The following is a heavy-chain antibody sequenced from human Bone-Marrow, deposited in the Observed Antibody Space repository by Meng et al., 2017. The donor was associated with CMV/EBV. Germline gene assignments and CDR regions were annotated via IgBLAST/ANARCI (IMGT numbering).Heavy chain of an antibody. CDR2: IYYSGST. Sequence: GSLRLSCTVSGGSISSSSYYWGWIRQPPGKGLEWIGSIYYSGSTYYNPSLKSRVTISVDTSKNQFSLKLSSVTAADTAVYYCASTKRSKIYYYYGTDVWGQGTMVTVSS. D-gene: IGHD1-1*01. CDR3: ASTKRSKIYYYYGTDV. J-gene: IGHJ6*02. V-gene: IGHV4-39*01. CDR1: GGSISSSSYY.